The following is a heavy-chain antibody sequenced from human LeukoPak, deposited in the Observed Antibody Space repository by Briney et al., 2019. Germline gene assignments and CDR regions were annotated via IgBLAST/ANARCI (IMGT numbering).Heavy chain of an antibody. CDR2: IYYSGST. Sequence: SETLSLTCTVSGGSISSYYWGWIRQPPGKGLEWIGYIYYSGSTNYNPSLKSRVTISVDTSKNQFSLKLSSVTAADTAVYYCARASHVLRFLEWLPNWFDPWGQGTLVTVSS. V-gene: IGHV4-59*01. D-gene: IGHD3-3*01. CDR3: ARASHVLRFLEWLPNWFDP. J-gene: IGHJ5*02. CDR1: GGSISSYY.